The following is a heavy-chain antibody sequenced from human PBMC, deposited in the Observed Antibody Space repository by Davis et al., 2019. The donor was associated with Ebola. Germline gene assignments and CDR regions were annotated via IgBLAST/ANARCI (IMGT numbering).Heavy chain of an antibody. CDR1: GYTFTGYY. D-gene: IGHD3-10*01. CDR3: ARVRDYYGSGSYHKWDAFDI. Sequence: ASVKVSCKASGYTFTGYYMHWVRQAPGQGLEWMGWINPNSGGTNYAQKFQGRVTMTRDTSISTAYMELSRLRSDDTAVYYCARVRDYYGSGSYHKWDAFDIWGQGTMVTVSS. J-gene: IGHJ3*02. CDR2: INPNSGGT. V-gene: IGHV1-2*02.